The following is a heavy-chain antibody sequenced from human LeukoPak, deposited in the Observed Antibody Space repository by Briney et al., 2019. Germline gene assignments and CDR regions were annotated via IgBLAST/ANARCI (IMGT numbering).Heavy chain of an antibody. J-gene: IGHJ4*02. V-gene: IGHV4-59*01. CDR3: ARGGDFRPFVY. CDR1: GGSISSYY. CDR2: IYYSGST. Sequence: SETLSLTCTVSGGSISSYYWSWIRQPPGKGLEWIGYIYYSGSTNYNPSLKSRVTISVDTSKNQFSLKLSSVTAADTAAYYCARGGDFRPFVYWGQGTLVTVSS. D-gene: IGHD3-3*01.